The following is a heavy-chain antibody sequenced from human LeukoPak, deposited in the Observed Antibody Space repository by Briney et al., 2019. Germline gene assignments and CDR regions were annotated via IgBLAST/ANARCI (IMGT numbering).Heavy chain of an antibody. Sequence: PSETLSLTCAVYGGSFSAYYWSWIRQPPGKGLEWIGEINHSGSNKYNPSLTRRGTITIETNKNQFSLKLTSVTAADTAVYYCARQRAAAGYFDYWGQGTLLTVSS. CDR1: GGSFSAYY. V-gene: IGHV4-34*01. CDR2: INHSGSN. CDR3: ARQRAAAGYFDY. J-gene: IGHJ4*02. D-gene: IGHD6-13*01.